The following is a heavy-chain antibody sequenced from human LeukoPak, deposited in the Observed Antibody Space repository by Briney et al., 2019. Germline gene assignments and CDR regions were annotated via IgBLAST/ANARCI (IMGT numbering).Heavy chain of an antibody. J-gene: IGHJ4*02. CDR2: IYYSGST. D-gene: IGHD3-10*01. CDR3: ARVSRWGPGGYYFDY. Sequence: PSETLSLTCTVSGGSISSSSYYWGWIRQRPGKGLEWIGSIYYSGSTNYNPSLKSRVTISVDTSKNQFSLKLSSVTAADTAVYYCARVSRWGPGGYYFDYWGQGTLVTVSS. V-gene: IGHV4-39*07. CDR1: GGSISSSSYY.